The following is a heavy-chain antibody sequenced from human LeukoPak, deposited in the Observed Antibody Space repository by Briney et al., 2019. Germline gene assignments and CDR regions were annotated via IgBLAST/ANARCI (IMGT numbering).Heavy chain of an antibody. V-gene: IGHV1-69*13. CDR1: GGTFSSYA. Sequence: GASVKVSCKASGGTFSSYAISWVRQAPGQGLEWMGGIIPIFGTANYAQTFQGRVTITADESTSTAYMELSSLRSEDTAVYYCARAVGWELYHFDYWGQGTLVTVSS. D-gene: IGHD1-26*01. CDR2: IIPIFGTA. J-gene: IGHJ4*02. CDR3: ARAVGWELYHFDY.